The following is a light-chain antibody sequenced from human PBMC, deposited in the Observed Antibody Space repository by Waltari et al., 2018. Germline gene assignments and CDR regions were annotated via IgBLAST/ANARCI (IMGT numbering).Light chain of an antibody. Sequence: EVVLTQSPATLSLSPGGRATLSCRASQSLSNFVAWYQHKPGQVPRLLIYDASNGAAGTPARFSGSGSGTDFTLTISGLEPEDSAVYYCQQRSNFGTFGQGTKVEIK. V-gene: IGKV3-11*01. CDR2: DAS. J-gene: IGKJ1*01. CDR3: QQRSNFGT. CDR1: QSLSNF.